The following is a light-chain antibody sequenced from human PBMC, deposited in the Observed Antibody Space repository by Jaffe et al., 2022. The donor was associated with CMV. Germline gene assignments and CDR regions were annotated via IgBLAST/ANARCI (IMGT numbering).Light chain of an antibody. CDR3: QQYGSPPLT. CDR1: QSVSSSY. V-gene: IGKV3-20*01. J-gene: IGKJ4*01. CDR2: GAS. Sequence: EIVLTQSPDTLSLSPGERATLSCRASQSVSSSYLAWYQQKPGQAPRLLIYGASSRATGIPDRFSGSGSGTDFTLTISRLEPEDFAVYYCQQYGSPPLTFGGGTKVEIK.